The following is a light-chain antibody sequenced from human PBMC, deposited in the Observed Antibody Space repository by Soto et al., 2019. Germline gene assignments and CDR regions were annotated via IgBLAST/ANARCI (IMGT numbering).Light chain of an antibody. J-gene: IGKJ1*01. CDR2: GAS. Sequence: EIVLTQSHGTLSLSPGARATLSCRASQSVSNNYLAWYQQKPGQAPRLLIYGASNRATGIPDRFSGSGSGTDFTLTISRLEPEDFATYYCQHYNSYSEAFGQGTKVDIK. V-gene: IGKV3-20*01. CDR3: QHYNSYSEA. CDR1: QSVSNNY.